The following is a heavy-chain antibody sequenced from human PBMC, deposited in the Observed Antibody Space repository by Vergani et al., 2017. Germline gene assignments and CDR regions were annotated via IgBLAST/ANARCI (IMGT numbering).Heavy chain of an antibody. Sequence: QVQLQESGPGLVKPSETLSLTCTVSGGSISSYYWSWIRQPPGKGLEWIWYIYYSGSTNYNPSLKSRVTLSVDTAKNQFSLKLSSVTAADTAVYYCARGDFWSGDGYYFDYWGQGTLVTVSS. CDR3: ARGDFWSGDGYYFDY. D-gene: IGHD3-3*01. J-gene: IGHJ4*02. V-gene: IGHV4-59*01. CDR2: IYYSGST. CDR1: GGSISSYY.